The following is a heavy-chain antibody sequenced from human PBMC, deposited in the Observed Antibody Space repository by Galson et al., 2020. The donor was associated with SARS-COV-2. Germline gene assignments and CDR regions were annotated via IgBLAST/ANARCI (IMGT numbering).Heavy chain of an antibody. D-gene: IGHD3-9*01. V-gene: IGHV3-15*01. CDR2: IKSKTDGETT. Sequence: GGSLRLSCAASGLTLRNAWMSWVRQAPGKGLEWVGRIKSKTDGETTDYAAPVRGRFSISRDDSQNTLYLHMNSLKTEDTAVYYCTSQLRYFDWLQAWGQGTLVTVSS. J-gene: IGHJ5*02. CDR3: TSQLRYFDWLQA. CDR1: GLTLRNAW.